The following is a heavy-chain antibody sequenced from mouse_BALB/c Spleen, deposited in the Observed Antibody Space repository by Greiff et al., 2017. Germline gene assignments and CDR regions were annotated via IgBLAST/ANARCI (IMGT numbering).Heavy chain of an antibody. J-gene: IGHJ3*01. CDR2: ISYDGSN. D-gene: IGHD2-12*01. CDR3: ADDVGAWFAY. CDR1: GYSITSGYY. Sequence: ESGPGLVKPSQSLSLTCSVTGYSITSGYYWNWIRQFPGNKLEWMGYISYDGSNNYNPSLKNRISITRDTSKNQFFLKLNSVTTEDTATYYCADDVGAWFAYWGQGTLVTVSA. V-gene: IGHV3-6*02.